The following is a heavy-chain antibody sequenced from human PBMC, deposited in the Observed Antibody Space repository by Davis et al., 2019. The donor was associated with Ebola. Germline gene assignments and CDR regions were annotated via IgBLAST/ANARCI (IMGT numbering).Heavy chain of an antibody. CDR2: MYNRGTT. CDR1: RASISSYY. D-gene: IGHD6-13*01. CDR3: ARGVSRGSSWYSYYYYYMDV. J-gene: IGHJ6*03. V-gene: IGHV4-59*10. Sequence: SETLSLTCAVSRASISSYYWAWIRQTAGKGLEWIGHMYNRGTTNYNSSLKSRVTISLNTSKNQFSLKLRSVTAADTATYYCARGVSRGSSWYSYYYYYMDVWGKGTTVTVSS.